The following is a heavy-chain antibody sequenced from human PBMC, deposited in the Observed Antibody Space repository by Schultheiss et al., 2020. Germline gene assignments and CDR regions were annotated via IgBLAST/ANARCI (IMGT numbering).Heavy chain of an antibody. Sequence: SQTLSLTCTVSGGSISSSSYYWGWIRQPPGKGLEWIGSIYYSGSTYYNPSLKSRVTISVDTSKNQFSLKLSSVTAADTAVYYCARGFYYDSSPGHMFDPWGQGTLVTVS. D-gene: IGHD3-22*01. CDR2: IYYSGST. CDR1: GGSISSSSYY. CDR3: ARGFYYDSSPGHMFDP. J-gene: IGHJ5*02. V-gene: IGHV4-39*01.